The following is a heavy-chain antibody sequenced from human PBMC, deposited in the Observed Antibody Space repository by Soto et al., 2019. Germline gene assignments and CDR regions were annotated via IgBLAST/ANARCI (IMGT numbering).Heavy chain of an antibody. Sequence: QVQLQESGPGLVKPSQTLSLTCTVSGGPIRSGGVNWNWVRQHPGKGLEGIGHISSGGTTYYNPSLESRVAISEDTSKNQFSLTLRSVTAADTAVYFCAREKLAAMYFFESWDPGILVTVSS. D-gene: IGHD2-2*01. V-gene: IGHV4-31*03. J-gene: IGHJ4*01. CDR2: ISSGGTT. CDR3: AREKLAAMYFFES. CDR1: GGPIRSGGVN.